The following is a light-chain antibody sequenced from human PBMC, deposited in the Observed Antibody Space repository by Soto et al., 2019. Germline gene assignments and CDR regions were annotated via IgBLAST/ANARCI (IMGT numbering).Light chain of an antibody. J-gene: IGKJ1*01. V-gene: IGKV1-5*03. Sequence: DIQMTQSPSTLSASVGYIFTITFRASQHIGSWLAWYQQRPGTAPKLLIYEASSLESGVPLRFSGSGSGTEFTLTISSLQPDDFATYYCQQYNYYWTFGKGNKVDIK. CDR1: QHIGSW. CDR3: QQYNYYWT. CDR2: EAS.